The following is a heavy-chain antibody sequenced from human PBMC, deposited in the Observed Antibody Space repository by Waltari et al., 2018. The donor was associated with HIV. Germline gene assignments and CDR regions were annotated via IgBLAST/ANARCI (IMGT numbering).Heavy chain of an antibody. CDR1: GGSISGNTW. Sequence: QVQLQESGPGLVKPSGPLSLTCAVSGGSISGNTWWTWVRQPPGRGLEWIGEIYHSGSTIYNPSLKSRVTISVDKSKNQFSLKLNSVTAADTAVYYCARYEWVATAMPYYNGLDVWGQGTTVTVSS. J-gene: IGHJ6*02. V-gene: IGHV4-4*02. CDR2: IYHSGST. CDR3: ARYEWVATAMPYYNGLDV. D-gene: IGHD2-2*01.